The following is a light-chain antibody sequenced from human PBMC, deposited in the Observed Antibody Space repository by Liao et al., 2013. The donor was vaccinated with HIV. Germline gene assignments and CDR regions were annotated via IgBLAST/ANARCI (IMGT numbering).Light chain of an antibody. CDR2: QDT. J-gene: IGLJ1*01. V-gene: IGLV3-1*01. CDR1: KLGNRY. CDR3: QAWDSSTDYV. Sequence: SYELTQAPSVSVSPGQTASITCSGDKLGNRYTCWYQQKPGQSPVLVIYQDTKRPSGIPERFSGSNSGNTATLTISGTQATDEADYYCQAWDSSTDYVFGTGTKVTVL.